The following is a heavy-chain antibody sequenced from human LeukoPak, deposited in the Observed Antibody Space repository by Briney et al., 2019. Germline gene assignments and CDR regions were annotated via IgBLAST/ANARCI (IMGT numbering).Heavy chain of an antibody. J-gene: IGHJ4*02. CDR1: GFTFSSYA. D-gene: IGHD3-22*01. Sequence: GGSLRLSCAASGFTFSSYAMSWVRQAPGKGLEWVSALSGRGGSTYYADSVKGRFTISRDNSKNTLYLQMNSLRAEDTAVYYCARGSRVGWLGRDYFDYWGQGAQVTVSS. CDR3: ARGSRVGWLGRDYFDY. CDR2: LSGRGGST. V-gene: IGHV3-23*01.